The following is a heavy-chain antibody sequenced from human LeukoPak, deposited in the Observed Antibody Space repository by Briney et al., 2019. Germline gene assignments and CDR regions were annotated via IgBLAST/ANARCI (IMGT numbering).Heavy chain of an antibody. CDR1: GFTFSSYS. V-gene: IGHV3-33*06. Sequence: GGSLRLSCAASGFTFSSYSMHWVRQAPGKGLEWVAVIWYDGNNKYYADSVKGRFTISRDNSKNTLYLQMDSLRAEDTAVYYCAKDWGYTTMVSYYFDYWGQGSLVTVSS. J-gene: IGHJ4*02. CDR3: AKDWGYTTMVSYYFDY. D-gene: IGHD5-18*01. CDR2: IWYDGNNK.